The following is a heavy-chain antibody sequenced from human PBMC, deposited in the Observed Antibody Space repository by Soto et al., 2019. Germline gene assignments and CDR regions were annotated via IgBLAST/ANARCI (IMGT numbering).Heavy chain of an antibody. CDR3: ARAGSHSSGWYGGVIFNYFDY. J-gene: IGHJ4*02. CDR1: GGSVSSGSYY. CDR2: IYYSGST. Sequence: SETLSLTCTVSGGSVSSGSYYWSWIRQPPGKGLEWIGYIYYSGSTNYNPSLKSRVTISVDTSKNQFSLKLSSVTAADTAVYYCARAGSHSSGWYGGVIFNYFDYWGQGTLVTVSS. V-gene: IGHV4-61*01. D-gene: IGHD6-19*01.